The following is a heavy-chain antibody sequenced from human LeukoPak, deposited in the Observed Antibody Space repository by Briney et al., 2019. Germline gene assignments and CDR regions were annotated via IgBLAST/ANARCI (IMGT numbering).Heavy chain of an antibody. D-gene: IGHD4-23*01. CDR2: IYYSGST. V-gene: IGHV4-59*01. Sequence: PSETLSLTCTVSGGSISSYYWSWIRQPPGKGLEWIGYIYYSGSTNYNPSLKSRVTISVDTSKNQFSLKLSSVTAADTAVYYCASGSGTTVITPDAFDIWGQGTMVTVSS. CDR1: GGSISSYY. CDR3: ASGSGTTVITPDAFDI. J-gene: IGHJ3*02.